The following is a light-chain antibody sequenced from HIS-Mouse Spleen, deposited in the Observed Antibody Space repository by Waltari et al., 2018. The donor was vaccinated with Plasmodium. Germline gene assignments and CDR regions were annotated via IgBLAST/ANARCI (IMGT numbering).Light chain of an antibody. CDR1: ALPKKY. CDR3: YSTDSSGNHRV. CDR2: EDS. V-gene: IGLV3-10*01. Sequence: SYELTQPPSVSVSPGQTARITCSGDALPKKYAYWYQQKSGQAPVLGVYEDSKRPSGIPERCSGSRSETMATLTISGAQVEDEADYYCYSTDSSGNHRVFGGGTKLTVL. J-gene: IGLJ3*02.